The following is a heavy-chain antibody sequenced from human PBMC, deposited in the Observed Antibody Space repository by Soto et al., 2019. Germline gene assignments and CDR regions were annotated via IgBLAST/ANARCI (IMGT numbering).Heavy chain of an antibody. CDR1: GGSISSSNW. J-gene: IGHJ6*02. D-gene: IGHD5-18*01. CDR2: IYHSGST. CDR3: ARAWPSVDSYGSGVMDV. Sequence: QVQLQESGPGLVKPSGTLSVTCAVSGGSISSSNWWNRVRQPPGKGLEWIGEIYHSGSTNYNPSLRSRVTISLDKSKNQFSLRVKSVTAADTAEYYCARAWPSVDSYGSGVMDVWGQGTTVTVSS. V-gene: IGHV4-4*02.